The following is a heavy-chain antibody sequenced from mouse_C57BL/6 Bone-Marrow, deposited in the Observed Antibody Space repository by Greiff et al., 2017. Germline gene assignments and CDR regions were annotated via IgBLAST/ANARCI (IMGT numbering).Heavy chain of an antibody. J-gene: IGHJ4*01. CDR2: ISSGSSTI. V-gene: IGHV5-17*01. Sequence: EVQLQESGGGLVKPGGSLKLSCAASGFTFSDYGMHWVRQAPEKGLEWVAYISSGSSTIYYADTVKGRFTISRDNAKNTLFLQMTSLRSEDTAMYCGARRRRGYAMDYWGQGTSVTVSS. CDR1: GFTFSDYG. CDR3: ARRRRGYAMDY.